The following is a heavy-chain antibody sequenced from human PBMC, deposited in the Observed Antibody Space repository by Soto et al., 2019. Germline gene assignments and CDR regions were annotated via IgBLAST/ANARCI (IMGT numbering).Heavy chain of an antibody. D-gene: IGHD4-17*01. V-gene: IGHV6-1*01. CDR2: TYYRSKWYN. Sequence: QSQTLSLTCAISGDSVSSNSAAWNWIRQSPSRGLEWLGRTYYRSKWYNDYAVSVKSRITINPDTSKNQFSLQLNSVTPEDTAVYYCASHYGDHGYYYYGMDVWGQGTTVTVSS. CDR1: GDSVSSNSAA. J-gene: IGHJ6*02. CDR3: ASHYGDHGYYYYGMDV.